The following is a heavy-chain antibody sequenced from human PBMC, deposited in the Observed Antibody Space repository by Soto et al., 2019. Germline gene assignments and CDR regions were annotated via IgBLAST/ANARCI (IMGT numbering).Heavy chain of an antibody. CDR2: ISVFNGYA. CDR1: GYTFTSYD. CDR3: SKNGTTWFAS. V-gene: IGHV1-18*01. J-gene: IGHJ5*01. Sequence: QVQLVQSGAEVKKPGASVKVSCKASGYTFTSYDINWVRQATGQGLEWMGWISVFNGYAHYAQKFQGRVIMTADTFTNTAYMELRGLRSDDTAMYYCSKNGTTWFASWGQGTPVTVSS. D-gene: IGHD1-1*01.